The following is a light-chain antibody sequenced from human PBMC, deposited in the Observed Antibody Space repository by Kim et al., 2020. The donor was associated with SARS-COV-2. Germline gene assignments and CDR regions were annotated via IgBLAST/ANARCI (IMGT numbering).Light chain of an antibody. J-gene: IGKJ5*01. Sequence: EVVLTQSPVTLSLSPGESATLSCRASQSVNSYLAWYQQKPGQAPRLLIYDASNRATGIPARFSGSGSGTDFTLTISSLEPEDFALYYCHQRNTWPLTFGQGTRLEIK. CDR3: HQRNTWPLT. CDR2: DAS. V-gene: IGKV3-11*01. CDR1: QSVNSY.